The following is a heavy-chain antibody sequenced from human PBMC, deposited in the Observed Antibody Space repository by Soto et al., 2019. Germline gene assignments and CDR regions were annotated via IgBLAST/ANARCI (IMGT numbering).Heavy chain of an antibody. V-gene: IGHV4-39*01. Sequence: QLQLQESGPGLVKPSETLSLTCTVSGGSISSSSYYWGWIRQPPGKGLEWIGSIYYSGSTYYNPSLKSRVTISVDTSKNQFSLKLSSVTAADTAVYYCARQETGDIYFDYWAREPWSPSPQ. J-gene: IGHJ4*02. D-gene: IGHD7-27*01. CDR3: ARQETGDIYFDY. CDR2: IYYSGST. CDR1: GGSISSSSYY.